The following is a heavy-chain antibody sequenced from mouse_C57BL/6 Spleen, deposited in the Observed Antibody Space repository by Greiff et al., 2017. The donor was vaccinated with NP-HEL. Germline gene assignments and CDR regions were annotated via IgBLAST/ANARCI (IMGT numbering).Heavy chain of an antibody. V-gene: IGHV1-64*01. Sequence: VQLQQPGAELVKPGASVKLSCKASGYTFTSYWMHWVKQRPGQGLEWIGMIHPNSGSTNYNEKFKSKATLTVDKSSSTAYMQLSSLTAEDSAVYYCARGDDGYYVGVWFAYWGQGTLVTVSA. CDR1: GYTFTSYW. CDR3: ARGDDGYYVGVWFAY. CDR2: IHPNSGST. D-gene: IGHD2-3*01. J-gene: IGHJ3*01.